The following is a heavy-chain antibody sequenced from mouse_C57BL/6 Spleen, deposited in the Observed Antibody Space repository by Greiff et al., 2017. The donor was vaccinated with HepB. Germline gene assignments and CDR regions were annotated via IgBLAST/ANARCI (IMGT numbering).Heavy chain of an antibody. Sequence: QVHVKQSGAELAKPGASVKLSCKASGYTFTSYWMHWVKQRPGQGLEWIGYINPSSGYTKYNQKFKDKATLTADKSSSTAYMQLSSLTYEDSAVYYCAREYYGSSYGRYFDVWGTGTTVTVSS. D-gene: IGHD1-1*01. V-gene: IGHV1-7*01. J-gene: IGHJ1*03. CDR3: AREYYGSSYGRYFDV. CDR1: GYTFTSYW. CDR2: INPSSGYT.